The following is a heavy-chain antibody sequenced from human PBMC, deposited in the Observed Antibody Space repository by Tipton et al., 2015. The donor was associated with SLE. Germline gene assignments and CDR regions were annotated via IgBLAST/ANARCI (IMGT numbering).Heavy chain of an antibody. CDR1: GGSISSYY. V-gene: IGHV4-34*01. Sequence: TLSLTCTVSGGSISSYYWSWIRQPPGKGLEWIGEINHSGSTNYNPSLKSRVTISVDTSKNQFSLKLSSVTATDTAVYYCARDQNLELGAFDIWGQGTMVTVSS. J-gene: IGHJ3*02. CDR2: INHSGST. CDR3: ARDQNLELGAFDI. D-gene: IGHD1-7*01.